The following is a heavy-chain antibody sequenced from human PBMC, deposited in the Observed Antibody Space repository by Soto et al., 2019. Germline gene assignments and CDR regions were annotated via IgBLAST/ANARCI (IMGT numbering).Heavy chain of an antibody. Sequence: QVQLQESGPGLVKPSETLSLTCTVSGGSISSYYWSWIRQPPGKGLEWIGYIYYSGSTNYNPSLKSRVTISVDTSKNQFSLKLSAVTAADTAVYYCARSSGDYPHDYWGQGTLVTVSS. J-gene: IGHJ4*02. V-gene: IGHV4-59*01. CDR3: ARSSGDYPHDY. CDR2: IYYSGST. D-gene: IGHD4-17*01. CDR1: GGSISSYY.